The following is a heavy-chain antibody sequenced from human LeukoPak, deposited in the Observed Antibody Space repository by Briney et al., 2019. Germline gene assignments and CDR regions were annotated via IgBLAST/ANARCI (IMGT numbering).Heavy chain of an antibody. CDR1: GGTFNNSA. Sequence: SVKVSCKTSGGTFNNSAISWVRQAPGQGLEWLGGIMPLFGTAGYAQKFQGRVTMTRDTSTSTVYMELSSLRSEDTAVYYCAREGLALRGTWFDPWGQGTLVTVSS. CDR3: AREGLALRGTWFDP. J-gene: IGHJ5*02. CDR2: IMPLFGTA. D-gene: IGHD1-1*01. V-gene: IGHV1-69*05.